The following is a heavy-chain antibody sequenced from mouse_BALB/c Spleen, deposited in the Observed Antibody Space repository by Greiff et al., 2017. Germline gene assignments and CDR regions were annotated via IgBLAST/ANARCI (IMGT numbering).Heavy chain of an antibody. CDR2: ISSGGSYT. CDR3: ARRTILDGYFDY. V-gene: IGHV5-6*01. J-gene: IGHJ2*01. Sequence: EVQLQESGGDLVKPGGSLKLSCAASGFTFSSYGMSWVRKTPDKRLEWVATISSGGSYTYYPDSVKGRFTISRDNAKNTLYLQMSSLKSEDTAMYYCARRTILDGYFDYWGQGTTLTVSS. CDR1: GFTFSSYG. D-gene: IGHD2-3*01.